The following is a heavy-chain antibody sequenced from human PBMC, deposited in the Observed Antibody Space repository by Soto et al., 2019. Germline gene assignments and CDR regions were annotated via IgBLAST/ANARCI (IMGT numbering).Heavy chain of an antibody. CDR1: GFSFSTYA. J-gene: IGHJ4*02. Sequence: GGSLRLSCAVSGFSFSTYAMSWVRQAPGKGLEWVANISQDGSKKYYVDSVKGRFTISRDNAKNSLYLQMNSLRAEDTAVYYCARSTIFDYWGQGTLVTVSS. D-gene: IGHD5-12*01. V-gene: IGHV3-7*01. CDR2: ISQDGSKK. CDR3: ARSTIFDY.